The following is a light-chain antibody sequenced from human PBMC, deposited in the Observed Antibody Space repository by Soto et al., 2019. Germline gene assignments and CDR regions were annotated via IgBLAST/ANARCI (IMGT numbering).Light chain of an antibody. CDR1: QSVSSN. CDR2: DAS. J-gene: IGKJ5*01. Sequence: EIVMTPSPATLSVSPWERVSLSCRASQSVSSNLAWHQQTPGQAPRILMYDASTRATGIPARFSGSGSGTEFTLTISSLQSEDFAVYYCQQYHNWPITFGQGTRLEIK. V-gene: IGKV3-15*01. CDR3: QQYHNWPIT.